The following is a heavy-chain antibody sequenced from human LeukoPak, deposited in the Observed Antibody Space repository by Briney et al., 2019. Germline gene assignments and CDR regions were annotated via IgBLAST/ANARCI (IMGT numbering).Heavy chain of an antibody. V-gene: IGHV3-21*01. J-gene: IGHJ4*02. CDR3: ARDRIQLWLRIPFDY. D-gene: IGHD5-18*01. CDR1: GFTSSSYS. CDR2: ISSSSSYI. Sequence: GGSLRLSCAASGFTSSSYSMNWVRQAPGKGLEWVSSISSSSSYIYYADSVKGRFTISRDNAKNSLYLQMNSLRAEDTAVYYCARDRIQLWLRIPFDYWGQGTLVTVSS.